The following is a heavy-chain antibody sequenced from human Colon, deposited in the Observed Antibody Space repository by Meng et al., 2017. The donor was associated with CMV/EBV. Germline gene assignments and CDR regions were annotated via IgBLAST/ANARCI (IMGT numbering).Heavy chain of an antibody. V-gene: IGHV3-11*01. Sequence: GESLKISCVGSGSTFNNYYMAWIRQAPGKGLEWVSSISSSSNTKLYAESVRGRFTVSRDNGKKSLFLEMNSLRADDTAVYYCARDAVDFWNGYSHAFDIWGQGTVVTVSS. J-gene: IGHJ3*02. CDR1: GSTFNNYY. CDR3: ARDAVDFWNGYSHAFDI. D-gene: IGHD3-3*01. CDR2: ISSSSNTK.